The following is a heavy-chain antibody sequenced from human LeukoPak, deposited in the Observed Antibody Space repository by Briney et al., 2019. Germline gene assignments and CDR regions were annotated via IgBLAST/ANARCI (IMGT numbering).Heavy chain of an antibody. D-gene: IGHD3-3*01. CDR3: ARVNSSGYYEYYYMDV. Sequence: PSETLSLTCAVYGGSFSGYYWSWIRQPPGKGLEWIGEINHSGSTNYNPSLKSRVTISVDTSKNQFSLKLSSVTAADTAVYYCARVNSSGYYEYYYMDVWGKGTTVAISS. J-gene: IGHJ6*03. V-gene: IGHV4-34*01. CDR1: GGSFSGYY. CDR2: INHSGST.